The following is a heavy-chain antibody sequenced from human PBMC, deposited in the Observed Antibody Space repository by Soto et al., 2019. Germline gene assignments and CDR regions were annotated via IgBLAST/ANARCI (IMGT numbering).Heavy chain of an antibody. CDR2: INAGNGNT. V-gene: IGHV1-3*01. J-gene: IGHJ4*02. CDR1: GYTFTSYA. CDR3: ARDVSHSSGWYISDY. Sequence: QVQLVQSGAEVKKPGASVKVSCKASGYTFTSYAMHWVRQAPGQRLEWMGWINAGNGNTKYSQKFQGRVTITRDTDETTAYMEPSSLRSEDTAVYYCARDVSHSSGWYISDYWGQGTLVTVSS. D-gene: IGHD6-19*01.